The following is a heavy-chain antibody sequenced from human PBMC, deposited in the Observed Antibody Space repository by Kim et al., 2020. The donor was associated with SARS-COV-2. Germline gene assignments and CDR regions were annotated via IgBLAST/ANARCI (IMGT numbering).Heavy chain of an antibody. Sequence: SETLSLTCTVSGGSISSSSYYWGWIRQPPGKGLEWIGSIYYSGSTYYNPSLKSRVTISVDTSKNQFSLKLSSVTAADTAVYYCARNVGRLFIAAAPYYF. D-gene: IGHD6-13*01. CDR1: GGSISSSSYY. J-gene: IGHJ4*01. V-gene: IGHV4-39*01. CDR2: IYYSGST. CDR3: ARNVGRLFIAAAPYYF.